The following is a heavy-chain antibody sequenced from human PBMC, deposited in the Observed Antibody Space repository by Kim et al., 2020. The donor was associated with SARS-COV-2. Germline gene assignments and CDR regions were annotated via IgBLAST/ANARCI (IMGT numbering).Heavy chain of an antibody. J-gene: IGHJ4*02. V-gene: IGHV3-21*01. CDR1: GFTFSSYS. D-gene: IGHD6-13*01. CDR3: ARDRKMYSSSWYDY. Sequence: GGSLRLSCAASGFTFSSYSMKWVRQAPGKGLEWVSSISSSSSYIYYADSVKGRFTISRDNAKNSLYLQMNSLRAEDTAVYYCARDRKMYSSSWYDYWGQGTLVTVSS. CDR2: ISSSSSYI.